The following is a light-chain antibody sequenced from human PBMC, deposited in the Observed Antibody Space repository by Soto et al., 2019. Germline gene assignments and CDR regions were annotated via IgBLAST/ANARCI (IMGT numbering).Light chain of an antibody. V-gene: IGKV3-15*01. Sequence: EILMTQSPATLSVSPGERATLSCRASRSVSNNLAWYQQKPGQAPRLLIYDASTRATDIPARFSGSGSGTDFTLTISSLQSEDFAVYYCQQYNNWPPWTCGQGTKVEIK. J-gene: IGKJ1*01. CDR2: DAS. CDR1: RSVSNN. CDR3: QQYNNWPPWT.